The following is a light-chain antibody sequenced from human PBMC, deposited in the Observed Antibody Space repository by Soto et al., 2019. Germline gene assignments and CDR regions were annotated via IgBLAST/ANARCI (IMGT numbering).Light chain of an antibody. V-gene: IGKV3-20*01. Sequence: EIVLTQSPGTLSLSPGERATLSCRASQSVSSSYLAWYQQKPGQAPRLLIYGASSRATGIPDRFSGSGSGTDFTLTIGRLEPEDFAVYYCQQYGSSPCTFGPGTKVDIK. J-gene: IGKJ3*01. CDR3: QQYGSSPCT. CDR1: QSVSSSY. CDR2: GAS.